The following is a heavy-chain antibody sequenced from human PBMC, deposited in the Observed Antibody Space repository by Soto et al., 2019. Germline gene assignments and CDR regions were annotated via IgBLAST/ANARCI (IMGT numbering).Heavy chain of an antibody. CDR2: VSSGGST. CDR3: AKRRGAGGHFDY. CDR1: GFTFTNYA. Sequence: LRLSCAASGFTFTNYAMGWVRQAPGKGLEWVSVVSSGGSTYYADSVTGRFTVSRDNSKNTLSLQMNSLRAEDTAVYYCAKRRGAGGHFDYWGQGALVTVSS. J-gene: IGHJ4*02. V-gene: IGHV3-23*01. D-gene: IGHD2-15*01.